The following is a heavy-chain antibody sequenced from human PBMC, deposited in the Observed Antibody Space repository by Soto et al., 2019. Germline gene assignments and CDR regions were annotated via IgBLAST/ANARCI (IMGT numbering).Heavy chain of an antibody. CDR3: AKEMFPRTVLDGSSPWGDY. CDR2: ISYNGNE. CDR1: GFTFSDYG. V-gene: IGHV3-30*18. Sequence: GGSLRLSCAASGFTFSDYGIHWDRQAPGKGLEWLAVISYNGNEYCPDSVKGRSTISRDNSKNTVFLQMSSLRAEDTAIYYCAKEMFPRTVLDGSSPWGDYWGQGTLVTVSS. D-gene: IGHD6-6*01. J-gene: IGHJ4*02.